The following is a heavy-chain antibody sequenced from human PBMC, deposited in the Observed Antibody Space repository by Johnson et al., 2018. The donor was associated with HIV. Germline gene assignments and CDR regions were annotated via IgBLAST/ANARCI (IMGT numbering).Heavy chain of an antibody. Sequence: MQLVESGGGLVQPGGSLRLSCAASGFTVSRNYMRWVRQAPGKGLEWVSVIYSGGSTYYADYVKGRFTISRDNSKNTLYLQMNSLRAEDTAVYYCARGGQLVAFDIWGQGTMVTVSS. CDR3: ARGGQLVAFDI. CDR2: IYSGGST. J-gene: IGHJ3*02. D-gene: IGHD6-6*01. V-gene: IGHV3-66*01. CDR1: GFTVSRNY.